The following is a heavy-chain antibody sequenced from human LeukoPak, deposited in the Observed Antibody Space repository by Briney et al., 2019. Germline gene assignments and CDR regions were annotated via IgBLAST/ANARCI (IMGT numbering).Heavy chain of an antibody. J-gene: IGHJ6*02. V-gene: IGHV1-2*04. Sequence: ASVKVSCKASGYTFTGYYMHWVRQAPGQGLEWMGWINPNSGGTNYAQKFQGWVTMTRDTSISTAYMELSRLRSDDTAVYYCAREYYYDSSGPLDAYYGMDVWGQGTTVTVSS. CDR1: GYTFTGYY. D-gene: IGHD3-22*01. CDR2: INPNSGGT. CDR3: AREYYYDSSGPLDAYYGMDV.